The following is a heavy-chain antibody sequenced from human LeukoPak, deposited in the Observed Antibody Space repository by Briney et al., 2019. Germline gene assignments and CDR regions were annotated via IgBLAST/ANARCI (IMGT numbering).Heavy chain of an antibody. CDR1: GGSFSGYY. J-gene: IGHJ6*02. CDR3: ARGIYSGYGYYYYYYGMDV. D-gene: IGHD5-12*01. CDR2: INHSGST. V-gene: IGHV4-34*01. Sequence: PSETLSLTCAVYGGSFSGYYWSWIRQPPGKGLEWIGEINHSGSTNYNPSLKSRVTISVDTSKKQLSLTLSSVTAADTAVYYCARGIYSGYGYYYYYYGMDVWGQGTTVTVSS.